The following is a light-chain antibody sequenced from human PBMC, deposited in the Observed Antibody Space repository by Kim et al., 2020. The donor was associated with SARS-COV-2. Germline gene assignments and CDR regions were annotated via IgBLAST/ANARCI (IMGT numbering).Light chain of an antibody. Sequence: GVLGKQDTLTCGGYNIQPLNWHWDRQKPGQAPVLVMSKDSKRPSGILERFSGSNSGNAATLTISTAQADDEADYYCQVWDSGSWVFGGGTQLTVL. J-gene: IGLJ3*02. CDR3: QVWDSGSWV. V-gene: IGLV3-9*01. CDR2: KDS. CDR1: NIQPLN.